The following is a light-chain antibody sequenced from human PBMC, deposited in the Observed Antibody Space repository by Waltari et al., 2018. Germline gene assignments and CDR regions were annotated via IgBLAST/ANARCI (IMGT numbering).Light chain of an antibody. CDR2: GAS. CDR3: QQYNDWPLT. CDR1: EGLSSK. J-gene: IGKJ4*01. V-gene: IGKV3-15*01. Sequence: EVVMTQSPTALSVSPGERATLSCRAREGLSSKLAWYQQKPGQAPRLLIYGASTRATGIPARFSGSGSATEFTLTISSLQSEDFAVYYCQQYNDWPLTFGGGTKVEIK.